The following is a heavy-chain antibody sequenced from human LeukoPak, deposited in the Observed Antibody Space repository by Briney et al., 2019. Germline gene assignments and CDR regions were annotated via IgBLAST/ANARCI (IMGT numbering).Heavy chain of an antibody. J-gene: IGHJ5*01. CDR2: INPKSGDT. CDR3: ARGYCSGGSCYLVENWFDF. V-gene: IGHV1-2*06. Sequence: GSVKVSCKASGYTFSDYYMYWLRQAPGEGLEWMGRINPKSGDTNYAQNFQGRVTMTRDKSMNTAHMELSRLRSDDTAVYFCARGYCSGGSCYLVENWFDFWGQGTLVTVSS. D-gene: IGHD2-15*01. CDR1: GYTFSDYY.